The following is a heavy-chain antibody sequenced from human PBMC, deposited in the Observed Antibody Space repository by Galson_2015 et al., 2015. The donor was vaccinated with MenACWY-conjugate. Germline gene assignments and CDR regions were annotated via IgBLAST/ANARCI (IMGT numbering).Heavy chain of an antibody. Sequence: ETLSLTCSVSGASISTDYWSWIRQPPGKGLEWIGYIHHSGSTKYNPSLKTRITMSLDTSENQFSLKLSSVAAADTAVYYCARWVAVKMIEYCGQGTLVTVSS. CDR3: ARWVAVKMIEY. CDR1: GASISTDY. V-gene: IGHV4-59*01. D-gene: IGHD6-19*01. CDR2: IHHSGST. J-gene: IGHJ4*02.